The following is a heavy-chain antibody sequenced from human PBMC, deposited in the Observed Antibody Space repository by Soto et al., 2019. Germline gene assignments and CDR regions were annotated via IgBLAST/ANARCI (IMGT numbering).Heavy chain of an antibody. J-gene: IGHJ4*02. V-gene: IGHV4-4*02. Sequence: SETLSLTCAVSGGSISSSNWWSWVRQPPGKGLEWIGEIYHSGSTNYNPSLKSRVTISVDTSKNQFSLKLSSVTAADTAVYYCARHYGSGSAYYFDYWGQGTLVTVSS. D-gene: IGHD3-10*01. CDR3: ARHYGSGSAYYFDY. CDR2: IYHSGST. CDR1: GGSISSSNW.